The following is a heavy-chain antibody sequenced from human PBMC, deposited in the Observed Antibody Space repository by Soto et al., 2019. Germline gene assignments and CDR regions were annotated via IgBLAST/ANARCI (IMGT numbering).Heavy chain of an antibody. V-gene: IGHV4-59*01. J-gene: IGHJ4*02. CDR1: GGSISSYY. CDR2: ISYSGST. CDR3: ARGRGDTAMAWYY. Sequence: QVQLQESGPGLVKPSETLSLTCTVSGGSISSYYWSWIRQSPGKGLEWIVYISYSGSTKYNPSLKSRVTISVDTSKNQFSLKLSSVTAADTAVYYCARGRGDTAMAWYYWGQGTLVTVSS. D-gene: IGHD5-18*01.